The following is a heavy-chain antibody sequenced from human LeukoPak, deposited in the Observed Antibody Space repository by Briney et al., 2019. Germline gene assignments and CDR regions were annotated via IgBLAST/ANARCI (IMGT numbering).Heavy chain of an antibody. V-gene: IGHV1-69*13. J-gene: IGHJ3*02. Sequence: GAPVKVSCKASGGTFSSYAINWVRQAPGQGLEWMGGIIPIFGTANYAQKFQGRVTITADESTSTAYMELSSLRSEDTAVYYCARGRPGDHSAFDIWGQGTMVTVSS. CDR1: GGTFSSYA. CDR3: ARGRPGDHSAFDI. D-gene: IGHD7-27*01. CDR2: IIPIFGTA.